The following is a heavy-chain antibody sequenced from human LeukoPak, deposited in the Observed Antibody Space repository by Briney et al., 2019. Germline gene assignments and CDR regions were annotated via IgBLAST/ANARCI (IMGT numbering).Heavy chain of an antibody. J-gene: IGHJ4*02. CDR3: ARDQSSVFDY. Sequence: PGGSLRLSCAASAFTVRSNYVSWVRQAPGQGLEWVSRINRDGSSTTYADSVKGRFTISRDNAKNTLYLQMNSLRAEDTAVYYCARDQSSVFDYWGQGTLVTVSS. V-gene: IGHV3-74*01. CDR2: INRDGSST. D-gene: IGHD3-22*01. CDR1: AFTVRSNY.